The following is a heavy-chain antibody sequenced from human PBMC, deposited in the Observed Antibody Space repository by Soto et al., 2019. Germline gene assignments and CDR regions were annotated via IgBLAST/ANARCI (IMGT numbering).Heavy chain of an antibody. CDR2: IYYSGST. D-gene: IGHD3-22*01. CDR1: GGSISSGGYY. CDR3: AREWGYYDSSGYYLREYFPH. J-gene: IGHJ1*01. V-gene: IGHV4-31*03. Sequence: SETLSLTCTVSGGSISSGGYYWSWIRQHPGKGLEWIGYIYYSGSTYYNPSLKSRVTISVDTSKNQFSLKLSSVTAADTAVYYCAREWGYYDSSGYYLREYFPHWGQGTLVTVSS.